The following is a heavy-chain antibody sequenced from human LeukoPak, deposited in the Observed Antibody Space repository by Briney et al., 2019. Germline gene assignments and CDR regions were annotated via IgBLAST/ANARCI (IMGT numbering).Heavy chain of an antibody. CDR1: GFTFSSDF. CDR2: ISGDETYT. V-gene: IGHV3-74*01. D-gene: IGHD1-1*01. Sequence: GGSLRLSCVASGFTFSSDFMHWICQAPGEGLMYVSQISGDETYTNYADSVKGRFTISRDNAKNTLYLQMNSLRAEDTAVYYCVREDNAFNIWGQGTLVTVSS. J-gene: IGHJ3*02. CDR3: VREDNAFNI.